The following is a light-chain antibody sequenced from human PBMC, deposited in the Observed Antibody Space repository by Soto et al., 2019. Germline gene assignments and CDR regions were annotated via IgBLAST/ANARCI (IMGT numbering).Light chain of an antibody. CDR3: QQYYSYPRT. CDR1: QSISSW. CDR2: KAS. J-gene: IGKJ1*01. V-gene: IGKV1-5*03. Sequence: DNQRTQSPSTLSSSLVYRVTITCRASQSISSWLAWYQQKPGKAPKLLINKASSLESGVPSRFSGSGSGTDFTLTISCLQSEDFATYYCQQYYSYPRTFGQGTK.